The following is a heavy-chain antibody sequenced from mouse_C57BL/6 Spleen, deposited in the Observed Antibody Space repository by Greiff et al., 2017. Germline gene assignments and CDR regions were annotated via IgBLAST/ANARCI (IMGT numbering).Heavy chain of an antibody. CDR2: IDPSDSYT. V-gene: IGHV1-50*01. Sequence: QVQLQQPGAELVKPGASVKLSCKASGYTFTSYWMQWVKQRPGQGLEWIGEIDPSDSYTNYNQKFKGKATLTVDTSSSTAYMQLSSLTSEDSAVYYCARGRLEYAMDDWGQGTSVTVSS. CDR3: ARGRLEYAMDD. D-gene: IGHD2-4*01. CDR1: GYTFTSYW. J-gene: IGHJ4*01.